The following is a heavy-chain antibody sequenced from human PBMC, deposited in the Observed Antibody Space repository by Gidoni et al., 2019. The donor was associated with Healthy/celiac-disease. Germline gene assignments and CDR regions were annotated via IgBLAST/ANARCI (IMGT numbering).Heavy chain of an antibody. CDR2: INPNRGGT. V-gene: IGHV1-2*02. D-gene: IGHD2-2*01. CDR3: ARDQSAIVVWDY. J-gene: IGHJ4*02. Sequence: QVQLVQSGAAVKKPGASVKVSCKASGYTFTGYYMHWVRQAPGQGLEWMGWINPNRGGTNYAQKFQGRVTMTRDTSISTAYMELSRLRSDDTAVYYCARDQSAIVVWDYWGQGTLVTVSS. CDR1: GYTFTGYY.